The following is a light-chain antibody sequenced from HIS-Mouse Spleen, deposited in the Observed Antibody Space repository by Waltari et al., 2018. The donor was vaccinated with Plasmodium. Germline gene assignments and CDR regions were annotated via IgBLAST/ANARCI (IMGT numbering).Light chain of an antibody. Sequence: EIVLTQSPATLSLSPGERATLSCRASQSVSSYLAWYQQKPGQAPRLLIYDASNRATGIPARFSGSGSGTDFTLTISSLEPEYFALYYCQQRSNWPPTFGQGTRLEIK. V-gene: IGKV3-11*01. CDR2: DAS. J-gene: IGKJ5*01. CDR3: QQRSNWPPT. CDR1: QSVSSY.